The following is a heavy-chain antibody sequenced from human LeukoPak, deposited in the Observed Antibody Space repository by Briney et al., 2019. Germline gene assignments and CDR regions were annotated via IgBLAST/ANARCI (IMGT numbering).Heavy chain of an antibody. Sequence: SQTLSLTCAISGDRVSSNSAAGNWITQSPSRGLEWLGRTYYRSKWYNDYAVSVKSRININPDTSKNQFSLQLNSVTPEDTAVYYCARGSSGWYAFDYWGQGTLVTVSS. D-gene: IGHD6-19*01. J-gene: IGHJ4*02. CDR2: TYYRSKWYN. CDR1: GDRVSSNSAA. CDR3: ARGSSGWYAFDY. V-gene: IGHV6-1*01.